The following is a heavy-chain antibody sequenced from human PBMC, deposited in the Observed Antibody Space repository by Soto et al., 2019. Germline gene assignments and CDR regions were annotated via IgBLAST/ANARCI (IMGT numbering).Heavy chain of an antibody. J-gene: IGHJ5*02. Sequence: SETLSLTCTVSGGSISSGDYYWSWIRQPPGKGLEWIGYIYYSGSTYYNPSLKSRVTIAVDTSKNQFSLKLSSVTAADTAVYYCARDVRYYGSGSRFDPWGQGTLVTVSS. CDR3: ARDVRYYGSGSRFDP. CDR2: IYYSGST. D-gene: IGHD3-10*01. CDR1: GGSISSGDYY. V-gene: IGHV4-30-4*01.